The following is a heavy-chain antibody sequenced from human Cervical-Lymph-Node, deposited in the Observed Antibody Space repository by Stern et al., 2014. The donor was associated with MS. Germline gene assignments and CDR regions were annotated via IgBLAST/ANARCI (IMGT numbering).Heavy chain of an antibody. D-gene: IGHD1-7*01. CDR1: GFTFSAYG. Sequence: EDQLVESGAGLVQPGGSLRLSCAASGFTFSAYGLNWVRQAPGKGLEWVSFISSSGTTIFYADSLKGRFTISRDNARNSLYLQMSSLGVEDTAVYYCARDAEELAYDYWGQGTLVTVSS. CDR2: ISSSGTTI. V-gene: IGHV3-48*01. CDR3: ARDAEELAYDY. J-gene: IGHJ4*02.